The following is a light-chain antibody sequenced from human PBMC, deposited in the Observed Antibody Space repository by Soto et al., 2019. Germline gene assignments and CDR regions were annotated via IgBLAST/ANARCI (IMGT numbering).Light chain of an antibody. CDR2: GAS. CDR1: QSVSNNY. J-gene: IGKJ2*01. CDR3: QQYGSSPGT. Sequence: EIVLTQSPGTLSLSPGERDTLSCRASQSVSNNYLAWYQQKPGQAPRLLISGASSRATGIPDRFSGGGSGTDFTLTISRVEPEDFAVYSCQQYGSSPGTFGQGTKLEIK. V-gene: IGKV3-20*01.